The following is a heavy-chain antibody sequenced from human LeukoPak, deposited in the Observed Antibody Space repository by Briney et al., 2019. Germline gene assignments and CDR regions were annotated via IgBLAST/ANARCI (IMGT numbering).Heavy chain of an antibody. Sequence: SVKVSCKASGYSFRNFASWARQAPGQGLEWIGGIIPMFGTVNYAQKFRGRVTMTADKLTSTAYMELSSLGSDDTAVYYCARGVGHCSNTYCYWANFDFWGQGTLVTVSS. CDR3: ARGVGHCSNTYCYWANFDF. CDR1: GYSFRNFA. CDR2: IIPMFGTV. D-gene: IGHD2-2*01. V-gene: IGHV1-69*06. J-gene: IGHJ4*02.